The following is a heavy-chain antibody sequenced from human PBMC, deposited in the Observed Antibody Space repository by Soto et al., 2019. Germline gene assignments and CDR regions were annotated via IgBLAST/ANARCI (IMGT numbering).Heavy chain of an antibody. D-gene: IGHD3-10*01. V-gene: IGHV1-3*01. Sequence: QVQLVQSGAEVKKPGASVKVSCKASGYTFTSYAMHWVRQAPGQRLEWMGWINAGNGNTKYSQKFQGRVTITRDTSGSTAYMELSSLRSEDTAVYYCAGTQTMVRGVMVFDPWGQGTLVTVSS. CDR1: GYTFTSYA. CDR2: INAGNGNT. CDR3: AGTQTMVRGVMVFDP. J-gene: IGHJ5*02.